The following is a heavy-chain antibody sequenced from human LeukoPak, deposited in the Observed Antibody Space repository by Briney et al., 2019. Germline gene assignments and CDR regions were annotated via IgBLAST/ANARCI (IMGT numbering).Heavy chain of an antibody. J-gene: IGHJ5*02. CDR3: ARDNSVGETAWWFDP. CDR2: VIPIFGTE. D-gene: IGHD1-26*01. CDR1: GSTFSNYA. Sequence: SVKVSCKASGSTFSNYAFNWVRQAPGQGLEWMGGVIPIFGTENYAQTFQGRVTITADESTSTAYMDLTSLTSDDTAVYYCARDNSVGETAWWFDPWGQGTLVTVSS. V-gene: IGHV1-69*13.